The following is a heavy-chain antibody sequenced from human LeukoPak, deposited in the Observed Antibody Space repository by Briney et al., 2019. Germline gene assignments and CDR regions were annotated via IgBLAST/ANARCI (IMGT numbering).Heavy chain of an antibody. Sequence: GGSLRLSCAASGFTFNNYAMNWVRKAPGKGLEWVSVISGSGGTTYYADSVKGRFTISRDSSKNTLYLQMNSLRAEDTAVYYCAKSNAFDIWGQGTMVTVSP. V-gene: IGHV3-23*01. CDR2: ISGSGGTT. CDR1: GFTFNNYA. CDR3: AKSNAFDI. J-gene: IGHJ3*02.